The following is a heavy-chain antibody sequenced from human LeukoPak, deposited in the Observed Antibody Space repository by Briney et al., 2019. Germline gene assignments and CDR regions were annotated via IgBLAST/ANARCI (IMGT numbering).Heavy chain of an antibody. CDR1: GFTFNSYG. CDR3: ARDRGPSYCTSTTCRTLDW. D-gene: IGHD2-2*01. Sequence: GASVKVSCKASGFTFNSYGLSWVRQAPGQGLEWMGWISAHNGDTSYAQRFQDRLTMTTDTAMSTAYMELRSLTSGDTAVYYCARDRGPSYCTSTTCRTLDWWGQGTLVTVSS. CDR2: ISAHNGDT. V-gene: IGHV1-18*01. J-gene: IGHJ4*02.